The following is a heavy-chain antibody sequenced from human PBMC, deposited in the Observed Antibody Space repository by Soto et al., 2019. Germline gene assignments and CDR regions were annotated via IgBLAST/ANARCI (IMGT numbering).Heavy chain of an antibody. D-gene: IGHD1-26*01. CDR3: ARDWSMSGSYPSNWFDP. CDR1: GGSVSSGSYY. CDR2: IYYSGST. V-gene: IGHV4-61*01. J-gene: IGHJ5*02. Sequence: KQSPTLSLTCTVSGGSVSSGSYYWSWIRQPPGKGLEWIGYIYYSGSTNYNPSLKSRVTISVDTSKNQFSLKLSSVTAADTAVYYCARDWSMSGSYPSNWFDPWGQGTLVTVSS.